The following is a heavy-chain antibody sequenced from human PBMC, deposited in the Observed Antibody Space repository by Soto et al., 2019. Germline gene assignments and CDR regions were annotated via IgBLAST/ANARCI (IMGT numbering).Heavy chain of an antibody. J-gene: IGHJ4*02. CDR3: ARERGGYSYGDY. V-gene: IGHV1-18*01. CDR1: GYTFTSYG. CDR2: VNIYEGST. Sequence: QVQLVQSGAEVKKPGASVKVSCKASGYTFTSYGITWVRQAPGQGLEWMGWVNIYEGSTNYAQKFQGRVTMTTDTSTSTVYLELRSLRSADTAIYYCARERGGYSYGDYWGQGTLVTVSS. D-gene: IGHD5-18*01.